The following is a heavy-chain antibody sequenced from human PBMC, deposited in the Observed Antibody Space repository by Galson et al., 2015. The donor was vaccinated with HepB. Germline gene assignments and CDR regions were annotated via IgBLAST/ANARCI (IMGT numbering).Heavy chain of an antibody. CDR3: ARAATMGNYFDY. Sequence: SVKVSCKASGGTFSSYAISWVRQAPGQGLEWMGGIIPIFGTANYAQKFQGRVTITADESTSTAYMELSSLRSEDTAVYYCARAATMGNYFDYWGQGTLVTVAS. D-gene: IGHD7-27*01. CDR1: GGTFSSYA. V-gene: IGHV1-69*13. CDR2: IIPIFGTA. J-gene: IGHJ4*02.